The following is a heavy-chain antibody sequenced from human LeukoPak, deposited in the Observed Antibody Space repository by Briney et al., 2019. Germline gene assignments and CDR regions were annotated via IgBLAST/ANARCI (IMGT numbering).Heavy chain of an antibody. V-gene: IGHV3-72*01. CDR1: GFTISDYF. J-gene: IGHJ5*02. Sequence: GGSLRLSCAASGFTISDYFMDWVRQAPGKGLEWVARTRDKADRYTTEYAASVQGRFTISRDESKNSLFLQMNSLKTEDTAVYYCARGRNGGNSDWFAPWGQGTLVTVSS. CDR2: TRDKADRYTT. CDR3: ARGRNGGNSDWFAP. D-gene: IGHD4-23*01.